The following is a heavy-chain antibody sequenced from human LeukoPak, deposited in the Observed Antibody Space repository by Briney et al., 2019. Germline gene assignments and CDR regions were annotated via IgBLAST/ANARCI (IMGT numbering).Heavy chain of an antibody. Sequence: ASVKVSCKASGYTFTAYYMYWVRQAPGQGLECMGRINPNSGVTNYAQKFQGRVTMTRDTSISTAYMELSRLRSDDTAVYYCATSSEGGYSYGSDIDYWGQGTLVTVSS. V-gene: IGHV1-2*06. J-gene: IGHJ4*02. CDR2: INPNSGVT. CDR3: ATSSEGGYSYGSDIDY. D-gene: IGHD5-18*01. CDR1: GYTFTAYY.